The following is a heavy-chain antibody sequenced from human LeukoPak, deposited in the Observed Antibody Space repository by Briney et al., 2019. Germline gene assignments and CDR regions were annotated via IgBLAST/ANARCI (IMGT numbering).Heavy chain of an antibody. J-gene: IGHJ4*02. Sequence: SETLSLTCSVSGGSITSSSYYWGWIRQPPEKGLEWIGRIYTSGSTNYNPSLKSLVTISVDTSKNQFSLKLSSVTAADTAVYYCAATHHDYGDYRGWGQGTLVTVSS. CDR1: GGSITSSSYY. CDR3: AATHHDYGDYRG. V-gene: IGHV4-39*07. CDR2: IYTSGST. D-gene: IGHD4-17*01.